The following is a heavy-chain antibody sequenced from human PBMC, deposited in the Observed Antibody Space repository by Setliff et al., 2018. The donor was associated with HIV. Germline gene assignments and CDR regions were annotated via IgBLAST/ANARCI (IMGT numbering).Heavy chain of an antibody. V-gene: IGHV4-38-2*01. CDR1: GFSISSRYY. CDR3: ARGRFHRLHRPYSGSGSLGIQYLDY. Sequence: PSETLSLTCDVSGFSISSRYYWGWIRQSPGKGLEWIGNIYHTGSSYYNPSLNDRATISVDASKNQFSLKLSSVTAADTAVYYCARGRFHRLHRPYSGSGSLGIQYLDYWGQGTLVTVSS. J-gene: IGHJ4*02. D-gene: IGHD3-10*01. CDR2: IYHTGSS.